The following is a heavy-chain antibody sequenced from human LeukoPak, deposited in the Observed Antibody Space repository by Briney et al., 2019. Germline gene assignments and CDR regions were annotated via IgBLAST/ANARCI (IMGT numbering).Heavy chain of an antibody. Sequence: GGSLRLSCAASGITFSSYAMNWVRQAPGKGLDWVSYISSSGSAIYYADSVRGRFTISRDNAKNSLYLQMNSLRAEDTAVYYCTKKGSRIAAAGPYFDYWGQGTLVTVSS. V-gene: IGHV3-48*03. CDR2: ISSSGSAI. D-gene: IGHD6-13*01. CDR1: GITFSSYA. J-gene: IGHJ4*02. CDR3: TKKGSRIAAAGPYFDY.